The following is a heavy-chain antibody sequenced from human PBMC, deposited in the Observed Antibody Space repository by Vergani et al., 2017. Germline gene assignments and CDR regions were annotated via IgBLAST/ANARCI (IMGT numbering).Heavy chain of an antibody. D-gene: IGHD2-21*01. CDR2: ISGSGGST. J-gene: IGHJ6*03. Sequence: EVQLLESGGGLVQPGGSLRLSCAASGFTFSSYAMRWVRQAPGKGLEWVSAISGSGGSTYYADSVKGRFTISRDNSKNTLYLQMNSLRAEDTAVSYCAKGMYCGSDCQHYYYYYRDFWGKGTTVTVSS. CDR1: GFTFSSYA. CDR3: AKGMYCGSDCQHYYYYYRDF. V-gene: IGHV3-23*01.